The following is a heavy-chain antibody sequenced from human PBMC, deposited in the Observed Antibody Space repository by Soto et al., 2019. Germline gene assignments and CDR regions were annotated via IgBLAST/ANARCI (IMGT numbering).Heavy chain of an antibody. CDR3: ARAHTGRGAAAWFDP. Sequence: SETLSLTCAVSGYSISSGYYWGWIRQPPGKGLEWIGSIYHSGSTYYNPSLKSRVTISVDTSKNQFSLKLSSATAADTAVYYCARAHTGRGAAAWFDPWGQGTLVTVSS. J-gene: IGHJ5*02. V-gene: IGHV4-38-2*01. D-gene: IGHD6-13*01. CDR1: GYSISSGYY. CDR2: IYHSGST.